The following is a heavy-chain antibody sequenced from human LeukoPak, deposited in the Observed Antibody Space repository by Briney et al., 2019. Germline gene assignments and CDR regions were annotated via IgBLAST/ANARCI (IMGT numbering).Heavy chain of an antibody. CDR1: GYTLTELS. Sequence: GASVKVSCKVSGYTLTELSMHWVRQAPGKGLEWMGGFDPEDGETIYAQKFQGRVTMTEDTSTDTAYMELSSLRSEDTAVYYCATDSSLYSSSWTDLDYLGQGTLVTGSS. V-gene: IGHV1-24*01. D-gene: IGHD6-13*01. J-gene: IGHJ4*02. CDR2: FDPEDGET. CDR3: ATDSSLYSSSWTDLDY.